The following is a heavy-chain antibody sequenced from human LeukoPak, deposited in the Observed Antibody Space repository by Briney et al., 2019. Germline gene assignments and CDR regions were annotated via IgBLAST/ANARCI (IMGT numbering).Heavy chain of an antibody. V-gene: IGHV1-2*02. CDR1: GYTFTGYY. CDR3: ARGRVVGAVAGGWSDP. D-gene: IGHD6-19*01. J-gene: IGHJ5*02. Sequence: ASVKVSCKASGYTFTGYYMHWVRQAPGQGLEWMGWINPNSGGTNYAQKFQGRVTMTRDTFISTAYMELSRLRSDDTAVYYCARGRVVGAVAGGWSDPWGQGTLVTVSS. CDR2: INPNSGGT.